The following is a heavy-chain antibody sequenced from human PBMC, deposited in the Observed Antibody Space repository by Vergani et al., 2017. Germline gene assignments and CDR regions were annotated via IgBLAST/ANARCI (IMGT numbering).Heavy chain of an antibody. CDR3: AGIVGATRNYYYYMDV. CDR2: INHSGST. J-gene: IGHJ6*03. Sequence: QVQLQQWGAGLLKPSETLSLTCAVYGWSFSGYYWSWIRQPPGKGLEWIGEINHSGSTNYNPSPKSRVTISVDTSKNQFSLKLSSVTAADTAVYYCAGIVGATRNYYYYMDVWGKGTTVTVSS. V-gene: IGHV4-34*01. D-gene: IGHD1-26*01. CDR1: GWSFSGYY.